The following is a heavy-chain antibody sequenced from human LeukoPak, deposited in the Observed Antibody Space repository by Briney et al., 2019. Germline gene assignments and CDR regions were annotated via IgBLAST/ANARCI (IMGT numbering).Heavy chain of an antibody. CDR2: IIPILGIA. Sequence: SVKVSCKTSGGTFSSYTISWVRQAPGQGLEWMGRIIPILGIANYAQKFQGRVTITADKSTSTAYMELSSLRSEDTAVYYCARDLPQVRRGYYYYMDVWGKGTTVTVSS. J-gene: IGHJ6*03. V-gene: IGHV1-69*04. D-gene: IGHD3-10*01. CDR1: GGTFSSYT. CDR3: ARDLPQVRRGYYYYMDV.